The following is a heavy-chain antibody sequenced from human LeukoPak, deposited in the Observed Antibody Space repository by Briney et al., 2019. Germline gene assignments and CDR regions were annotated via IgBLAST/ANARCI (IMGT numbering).Heavy chain of an antibody. D-gene: IGHD1-26*01. Sequence: PSETLSLTCSVSGGSISSYYWSWIRQPPGKGLEWIGYIYYSGSTNYNPSLKSRVTISVDTSNNQFSLKLTSVTAADTAVYFCARRSDSGSDDGEDYFDYWGQGTPVTVSS. J-gene: IGHJ4*02. CDR2: IYYSGST. CDR3: ARRSDSGSDDGEDYFDY. V-gene: IGHV4-59*08. CDR1: GGSISSYY.